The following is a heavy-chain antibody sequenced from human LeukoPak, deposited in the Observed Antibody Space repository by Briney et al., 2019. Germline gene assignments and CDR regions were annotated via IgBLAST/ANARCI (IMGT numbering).Heavy chain of an antibody. CDR2: LFNTGST. D-gene: IGHD7-27*01. CDR1: GASLTTYH. CDR3: ERGHLGLQD. Sequence: SETLSLTCTVSGASLTTYHWTWIRHPPGRRLEWIGYLFNTGSTKYNPSLASRVAILADTSKNQFSLAMTSVSAADTAVYYCERGHLGLQDWAQGTLVTVSS. J-gene: IGHJ4*02. V-gene: IGHV4-59*01.